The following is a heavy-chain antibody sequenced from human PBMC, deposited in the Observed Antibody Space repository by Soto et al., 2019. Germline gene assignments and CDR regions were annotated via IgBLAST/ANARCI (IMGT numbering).Heavy chain of an antibody. J-gene: IGHJ2*01. Sequence: QVQLQESGPGLVKPSQTLSLTCTVSGASISSGGYYWGWIRQHPGKGLEWIGFIYYIGTSYYNPSLESRFPLSVDTSKNHFSLNLTSVTAADTAVYYCARVLRDVLSDRYYWYFDLWGRGTLVTVSS. CDR2: IYYIGTS. D-gene: IGHD3-16*02. CDR1: GASISSGGYY. CDR3: ARVLRDVLSDRYYWYFDL. V-gene: IGHV4-31*03.